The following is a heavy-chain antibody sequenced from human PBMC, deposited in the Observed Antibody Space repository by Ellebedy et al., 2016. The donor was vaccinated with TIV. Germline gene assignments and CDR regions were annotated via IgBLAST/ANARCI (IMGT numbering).Heavy chain of an antibody. CDR3: ARDDQSIGQWLADY. V-gene: IGHV1-46*01. Sequence: ASVKVSCKASGYSLTSYYMNWVRQAPGQGLEWMGIINPSGGSTSYAQKFQGRVTMTRDTSTSTVYMELSSLRSEDTAVYYCARDDQSIGQWLADYWGQGTLVTVSS. J-gene: IGHJ4*02. D-gene: IGHD6-19*01. CDR1: GYSLTSYY. CDR2: INPSGGST.